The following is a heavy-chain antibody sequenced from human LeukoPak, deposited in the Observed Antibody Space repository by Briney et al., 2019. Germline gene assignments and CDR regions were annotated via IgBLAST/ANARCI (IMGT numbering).Heavy chain of an antibody. Sequence: PGGSLRLSCAASEFTLSTYAMNWARQAPGKGLEWVAFISHDRSNNCHADSVKGRFTISRDNSKNTLYLQMNSLTDEDTAVYYCARDLSGSYMSDYWGQGTLVTVSS. V-gene: IGHV3-30-3*01. J-gene: IGHJ4*02. CDR1: EFTLSTYA. CDR2: ISHDRSNN. CDR3: ARDLSGSYMSDY. D-gene: IGHD3-10*01.